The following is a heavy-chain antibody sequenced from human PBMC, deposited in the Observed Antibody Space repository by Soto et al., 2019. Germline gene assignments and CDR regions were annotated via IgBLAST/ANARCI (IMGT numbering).Heavy chain of an antibody. CDR1: GFTFSSNS. V-gene: IGHV3-48*02. D-gene: IGHD3-3*01. CDR3: ARVIWSGHLTSDL. CDR2: ISSSSSTI. Sequence: EVQVVESGGGLVQPGGSLRLSCAASGFTFSSNSMNWVRQAPGKGLEWISYISSSSSTIYADSVKGRFTISSDNAKNSLYRQMNSLRDEDTAVYYCARVIWSGHLTSDLWGQGTLVTVSS. J-gene: IGHJ5*02.